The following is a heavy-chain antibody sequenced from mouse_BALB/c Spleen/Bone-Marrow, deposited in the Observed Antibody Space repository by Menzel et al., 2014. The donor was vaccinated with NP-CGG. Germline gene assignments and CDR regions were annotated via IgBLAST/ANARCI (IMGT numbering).Heavy chain of an antibody. CDR1: GFDFRRYW. Sequence: EVKLVESGGGLAQPGGSLKLSCAASGFDFRRYWMSWVRQAPGKGLEWIGEINPDSSTINYTPSLKDKFIISRDNAKKTLYLQMSRVRSEDTAPYYCARLAYYGRFAYWGQGTLVTVAA. V-gene: IGHV4-1*02. D-gene: IGHD1-1*01. CDR3: ARLAYYGRFAY. CDR2: INPDSSTI. J-gene: IGHJ3*01.